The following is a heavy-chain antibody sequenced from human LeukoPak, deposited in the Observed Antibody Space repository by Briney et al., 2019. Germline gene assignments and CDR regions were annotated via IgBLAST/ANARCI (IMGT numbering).Heavy chain of an antibody. Sequence: ASVTVSCKASGGTFSSYAISWVRQAPGQGLEWMGGIIPIFGTANYAQKFQGRVTITTDESTSTAYMELSSLRSEDTAVYYCARARRIAARLAFDYWGQGTLVTVSS. CDR2: IIPIFGTA. J-gene: IGHJ4*02. D-gene: IGHD6-6*01. V-gene: IGHV1-69*05. CDR3: ARARRIAARLAFDY. CDR1: GGTFSSYA.